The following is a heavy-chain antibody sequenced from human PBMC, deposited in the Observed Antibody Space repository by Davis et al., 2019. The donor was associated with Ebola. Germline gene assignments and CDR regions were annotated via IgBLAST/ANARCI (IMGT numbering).Heavy chain of an antibody. CDR3: AREKVLRLGELSLYPDAFDI. Sequence: SVKVSCKASGGTFSSYAISWVRQAPGQGLEWMGGIIPIFGTANYAQKFQGRVTITADESTSTAYMELRSLRSDDTAVYYCAREKVLRLGELSLYPDAFDIWGQGTMVTVSS. J-gene: IGHJ3*02. CDR2: IIPIFGTA. V-gene: IGHV1-69*13. D-gene: IGHD3-16*02. CDR1: GGTFSSYA.